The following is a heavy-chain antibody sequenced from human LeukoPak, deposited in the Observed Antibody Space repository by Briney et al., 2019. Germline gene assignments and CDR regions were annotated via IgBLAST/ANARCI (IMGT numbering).Heavy chain of an antibody. CDR2: ISSDNRDT. J-gene: IGHJ4*02. CDR1: GYTFTSYG. Sequence: ASVNVTCKASGYTFTSYGISWVRQAPGQGLEWVGWISSDNRDTNYAQKFQGRVTMTTDTSTSTAYMELRSLRSDDTAVYYCARDRTRYSSSWHLFDYWGQGTLVTVSS. CDR3: ARDRTRYSSSWHLFDY. V-gene: IGHV1-18*04. D-gene: IGHD6-13*01.